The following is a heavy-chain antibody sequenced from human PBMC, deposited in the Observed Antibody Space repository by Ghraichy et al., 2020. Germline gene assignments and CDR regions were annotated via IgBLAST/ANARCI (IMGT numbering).Heavy chain of an antibody. CDR2: FDPEIGET. V-gene: IGHV1-24*01. CDR3: AAVKYGDYILGS. Sequence: AAVKVSCKRGGEGGKEGGRQGGRERKGKGREWVVAFDPEIGETVYAQNFQGRVTMTEDTSTETAYMEMRSLRSDDTAVYYCAAVKYGDYILGSWGQGTLVSVSS. J-gene: IGHJ5*02. D-gene: IGHD4-17*01. CDR1: GEGGKEGG.